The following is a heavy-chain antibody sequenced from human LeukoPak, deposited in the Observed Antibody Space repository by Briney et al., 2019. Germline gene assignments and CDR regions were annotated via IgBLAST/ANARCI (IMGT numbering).Heavy chain of an antibody. CDR1: GGTFSSYA. CDR2: IIPIFGTA. D-gene: IGHD1-7*01. Sequence: SSVKVSCKASGGTFSSYAISWVLQAPGQGLEWMGGIIPIFGTANYAQKFQGRVTITADESTSTAYMELSSLRSEDTAVYYCASAPGDTGTTAGFDYWGQGTLVTVSS. V-gene: IGHV1-69*01. J-gene: IGHJ4*02. CDR3: ASAPGDTGTTAGFDY.